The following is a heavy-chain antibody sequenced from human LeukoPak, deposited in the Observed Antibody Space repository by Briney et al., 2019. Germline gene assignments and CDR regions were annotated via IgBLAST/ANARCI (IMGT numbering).Heavy chain of an antibody. J-gene: IGHJ5*02. CDR3: ARDPGNWFDP. Sequence: GGSLRLSCAASGFTFSSYSINWVRQAPGKGLEWVSSISSSSSYIYYADSVKGRFTISRDNAKNSLYLQMNSLRAEDTAVYYCARDPGNWFDPWGQGTLVTVSS. CDR1: GFTFSSYS. CDR2: ISSSSSYI. V-gene: IGHV3-21*01.